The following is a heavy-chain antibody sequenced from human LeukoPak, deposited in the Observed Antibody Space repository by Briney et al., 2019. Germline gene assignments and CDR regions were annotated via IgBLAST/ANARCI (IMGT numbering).Heavy chain of an antibody. Sequence: SETLSLTCTVSGGSISTRTYHWAWIRQPPGKGLEVIGNIYYTGTTLYNPSLKSRVIIAVDTSKNQFSLKLSSVTAADTAVYYCASYGDYFRWFDPWGQGILVTVSS. V-gene: IGHV4-39*01. CDR2: IYYTGTT. CDR1: GGSISTRTYH. CDR3: ASYGDYFRWFDP. J-gene: IGHJ5*02. D-gene: IGHD4-17*01.